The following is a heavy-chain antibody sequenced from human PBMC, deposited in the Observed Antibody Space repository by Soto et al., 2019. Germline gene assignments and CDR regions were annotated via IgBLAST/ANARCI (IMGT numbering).Heavy chain of an antibody. CDR1: GGTFSSYA. CDR3: ARGRGGVVPADDAYNWFDP. D-gene: IGHD2-2*01. V-gene: IGHV1-69*12. Sequence: QVQLVQSGAEVKKPGSSVKVSCKASGGTFSSYAISWVRQAPGQGLEWMGGIIPIFGTANYAQKFQGRVTLTADESTSTAYMELSSLRSEDTAVYYCARGRGGVVPADDAYNWFDPWGQGTLVTVSS. CDR2: IIPIFGTA. J-gene: IGHJ5*02.